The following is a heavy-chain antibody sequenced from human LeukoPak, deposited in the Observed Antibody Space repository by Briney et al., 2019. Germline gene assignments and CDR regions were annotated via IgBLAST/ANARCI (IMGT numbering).Heavy chain of an antibody. D-gene: IGHD2-15*01. CDR1: GGTFSSYA. CDR3: ARGAHPATPGNWFDP. V-gene: IGHV3-30-3*01. Sequence: SCKASGGTFSSYAMHWVRQAPGKGLEWVAVISYDGSNKYYADSVKGRFTISRDNSKNTLYLQMNSLRAEDTAVYYCARGAHPATPGNWFDPWGQGTLVTVSS. CDR2: ISYDGSNK. J-gene: IGHJ5*02.